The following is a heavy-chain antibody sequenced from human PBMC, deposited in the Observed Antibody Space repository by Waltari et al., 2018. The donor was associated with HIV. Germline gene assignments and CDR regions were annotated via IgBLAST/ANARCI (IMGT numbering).Heavy chain of an antibody. Sequence: EVQLLESGGGLVQPGGSLRLSCAASGFTFSSYAMSWVRQAPGQGLEWVSGVSGSGGETYYADSVKGRFTISRDNSKNTLYLQMTSLRAEDTATYYCAKVFESGYDFFDYWGQGTLVTVSS. D-gene: IGHD5-12*01. V-gene: IGHV3-23*01. CDR3: AKVFESGYDFFDY. J-gene: IGHJ4*02. CDR1: GFTFSSYA. CDR2: VSGSGGET.